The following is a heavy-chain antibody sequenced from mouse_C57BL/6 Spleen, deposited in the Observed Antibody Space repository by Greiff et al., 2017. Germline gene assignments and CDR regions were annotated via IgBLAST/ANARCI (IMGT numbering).Heavy chain of an antibody. V-gene: IGHV1-80*01. D-gene: IGHD1-1*01. J-gene: IGHJ4*01. Sequence: QVQLQQSGAELVKPGASVKISCKASGYAFSSYWMNWVKQRPGKGLEWIGQIYPGDGDTNYNGKFKGKATLTADKSSSTAYMQLSSLTSEESAVYFCARGATVVATKDAMDYWGQGTSVTVSS. CDR1: GYAFSSYW. CDR2: IYPGDGDT. CDR3: ARGATVVATKDAMDY.